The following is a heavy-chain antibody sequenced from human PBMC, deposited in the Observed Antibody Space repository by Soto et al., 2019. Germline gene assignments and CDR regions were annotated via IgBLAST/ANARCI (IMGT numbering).Heavy chain of an antibody. Sequence: SETLSLTCAVFGGSISNSNWWTWVRQPPGKGLDWIGEIFHSGSTNYNSSLMGRVTISVDKANNQFYLKLSSVTAADTAVYYCAHRPIVGAAIWGQGTLVT. J-gene: IGHJ4*02. CDR3: AHRPIVGAAI. CDR2: IFHSGST. V-gene: IGHV4-4*02. CDR1: GGSISNSNW. D-gene: IGHD1-26*01.